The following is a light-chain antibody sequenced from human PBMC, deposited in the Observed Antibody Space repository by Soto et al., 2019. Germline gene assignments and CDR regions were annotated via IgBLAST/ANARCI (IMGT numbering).Light chain of an antibody. J-gene: IGKJ5*01. Sequence: TQSPGTLSLSPGERATLSCRASQSVRNSYLAWYRQNPGQAPRLLMYATSSRATGISDRFSGSGSGTDFTLTISRLEPEDFAVYFCQQYGRPPVTFGQGTRLEIK. CDR1: QSVRNSY. CDR3: QQYGRPPVT. V-gene: IGKV3-20*01. CDR2: ATS.